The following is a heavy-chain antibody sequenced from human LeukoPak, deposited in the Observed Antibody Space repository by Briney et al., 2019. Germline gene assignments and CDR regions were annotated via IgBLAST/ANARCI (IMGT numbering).Heavy chain of an antibody. D-gene: IGHD1-7*01. V-gene: IGHV4-30-4*01. CDR3: AREVTGTTNTLYNWFDP. J-gene: IGHJ5*02. CDR1: GGSISSGDYY. Sequence: PSETLSLTCTVSGGSISSGDYYWRWIRQPPGKGLGWDGYICYSGSAYYNPSRMSLVTISVDESTNHFSLKLSSVTAADTAVYYCAREVTGTTNTLYNWFDPWGQGTLVTVSS. CDR2: ICYSGSA.